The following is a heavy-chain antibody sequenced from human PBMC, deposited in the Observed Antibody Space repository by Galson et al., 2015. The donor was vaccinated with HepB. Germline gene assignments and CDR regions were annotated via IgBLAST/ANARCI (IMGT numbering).Heavy chain of an antibody. D-gene: IGHD2-8*01. V-gene: IGHV3-23*01. CDR1: GLSFSSYV. J-gene: IGHJ6*02. CDR3: GKDRFGTINDGMDV. Sequence: SLRLSCAASGLSFSSYVMNWVRQAPGKGLEWVSAISGSGGDTYYADPVKGRFTISRDNSRNTLSLQMNSLRAEDTAVYYCGKDRFGTINDGMDVWGQGTTVTVSS. CDR2: ISGSGGDT.